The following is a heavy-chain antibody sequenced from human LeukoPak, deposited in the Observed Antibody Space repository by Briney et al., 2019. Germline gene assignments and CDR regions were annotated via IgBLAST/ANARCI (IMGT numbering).Heavy chain of an antibody. Sequence: SVKVSCKASGYSFTTYAMNWVRQAPGQGLEWMGWINTNTGNPTYAQGFTGRFVFSLDTSVSTAYLQISSLKAEDTAVYYCARELLITRTWFDPWGQGTLVTVSS. CDR2: INTNTGNP. CDR1: GYSFTTYA. D-gene: IGHD3-22*01. J-gene: IGHJ5*02. V-gene: IGHV7-4-1*02. CDR3: ARELLITRTWFDP.